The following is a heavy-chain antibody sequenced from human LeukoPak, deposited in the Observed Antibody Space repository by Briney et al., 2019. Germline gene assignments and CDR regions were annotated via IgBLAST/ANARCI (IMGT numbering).Heavy chain of an antibody. CDR3: AKDSYSKGDF. CDR1: GFTFSSHW. V-gene: IGHV3-7*01. J-gene: IGHJ4*02. Sequence: GGSLRLSCAGSGFTFSSHWMNWVRQAPGKGLEWVASIKDDGSEKHFLDSVNGRFAISRDNAKNSLYLQMNSLRAEDTAVYYCAKDSYSKGDFWGQGVLVTVSS. D-gene: IGHD6-13*01. CDR2: IKDDGSEK.